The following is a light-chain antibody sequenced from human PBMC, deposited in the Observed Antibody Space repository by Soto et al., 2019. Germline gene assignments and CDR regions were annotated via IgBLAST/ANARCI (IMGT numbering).Light chain of an antibody. CDR2: DVT. Sequence: QSALTQPRSVSASPGQSVTISCTGTSSDVGGYNYVSWYQQHPGKAPKLIIHDVTKRPSEVPGRFSGSKSGNTASLTISGLPPEDEADYYCCSYAGSSFLFGGGTKVTVL. J-gene: IGLJ2*01. CDR1: SSDVGGYNY. V-gene: IGLV2-11*01. CDR3: CSYAGSSFL.